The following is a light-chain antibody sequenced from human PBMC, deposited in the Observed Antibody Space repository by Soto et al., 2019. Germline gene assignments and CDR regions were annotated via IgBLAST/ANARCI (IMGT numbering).Light chain of an antibody. CDR1: QSLLHTDGKTY. CDR2: ELS. J-gene: IGKJ2*02. CDR3: MQTIQLLWT. Sequence: IVMTQSPLSLAVTPGQPASISCKSSQSLLHTDGKTYVNWYLQRPGQPPQFLIYELSNRFSGVPDRFSGSGSWTDSTLKISRGEAEVVGVYYCMQTIQLLWTLGQGTKRDIQ. V-gene: IGKV2D-29*01.